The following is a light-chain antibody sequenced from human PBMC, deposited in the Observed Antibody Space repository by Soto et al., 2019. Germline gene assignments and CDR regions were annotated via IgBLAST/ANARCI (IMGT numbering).Light chain of an antibody. V-gene: IGLV2-14*01. J-gene: IGLJ3*02. Sequence: QSALTQPASVSGSPGQAITISCTGTSSDVGGYNYVSWYQQHPAKAPKLMIYEVSNRPSGVSHRFSGSKSGNTASLTISGLQAEDEADYYCFSYTTSSTLVFGGGTKLTVL. CDR3: FSYTTSSTLV. CDR2: EVS. CDR1: SSDVGGYNY.